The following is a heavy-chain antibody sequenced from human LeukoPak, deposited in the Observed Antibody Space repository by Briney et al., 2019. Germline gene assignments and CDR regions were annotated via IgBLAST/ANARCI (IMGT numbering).Heavy chain of an antibody. V-gene: IGHV4-30-2*01. CDR1: GGSISSGGYY. D-gene: IGHD5-18*01. CDR2: IYHSGST. Sequence: SETLSLTCTVSGGSISSGGYYWSWIRQPPGKGLEWIGYIYHSGSTYYNPSLKSRVTISVDRSKNQFSLKLSSVTAADTAVYYCARDGGYSYYDYWGQGTLVTVSS. J-gene: IGHJ4*02. CDR3: ARDGGYSYYDY.